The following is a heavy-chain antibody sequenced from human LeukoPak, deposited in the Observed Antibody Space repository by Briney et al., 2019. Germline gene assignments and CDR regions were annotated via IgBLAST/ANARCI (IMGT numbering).Heavy chain of an antibody. CDR2: IKQDGSDK. Sequence: GGSLRLSCATSGFTFSSYRMNWVRQVPGKGLEWVAKIKQDGSDKYYVDSVKGRFTISRDNAKNSLYLQMDSLRAEDTAVYYCASLGGVPDYWGQGILVTVSS. D-gene: IGHD1-26*01. CDR1: GFTFSSYR. V-gene: IGHV3-7*01. J-gene: IGHJ4*02. CDR3: ASLGGVPDY.